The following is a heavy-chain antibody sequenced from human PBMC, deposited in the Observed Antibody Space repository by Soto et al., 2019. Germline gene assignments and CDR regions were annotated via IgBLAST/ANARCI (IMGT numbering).Heavy chain of an antibody. Sequence: QVQLVQSGAEVKKTGSSVKVSCKASGGTFSIYGFSWVRQAPGQGPEWIGGIIPILTTPNYAQKFQGRVTIVADEATTTVYMELSSPKFEDTAVYYCATSVGIATTGEDGMDVWGQGTSVTVSS. CDR2: IIPILTTP. V-gene: IGHV1-69*01. J-gene: IGHJ6*02. CDR1: GGTFSIYG. D-gene: IGHD1-1*01. CDR3: ATSVGIATTGEDGMDV.